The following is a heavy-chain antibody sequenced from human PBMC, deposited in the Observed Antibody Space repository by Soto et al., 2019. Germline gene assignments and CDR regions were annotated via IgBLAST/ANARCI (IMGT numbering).Heavy chain of an antibody. D-gene: IGHD3-3*01. Sequence: GGSLGLSCAASGFTFSSYGMHWVRQAPGKGLEWVAVISYDGSNKYYADSVKGRFTISRDNSKNTLYLQMNSLRAEDTAVYYCAPYDFWSGYPAWGQGTLVTVSS. CDR3: APYDFWSGYPA. CDR1: GFTFSSYG. CDR2: ISYDGSNK. V-gene: IGHV3-30*03. J-gene: IGHJ5*02.